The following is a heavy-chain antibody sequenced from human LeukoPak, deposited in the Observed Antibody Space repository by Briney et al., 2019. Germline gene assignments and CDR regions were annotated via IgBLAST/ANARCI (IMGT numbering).Heavy chain of an antibody. CDR2: IISKADRGIT. CDR3: TTDDYGDYVRDY. Sequence: GGPLRLSCAASGFTFSNAWMSWVRQAPGKGLEWVGRIISKADRGITTYAAPVKGRFTISRDDSKNTMYLHMNSLKTEDTAVYYCTTDDYGDYVRDYWGQGTLVTVS. J-gene: IGHJ4*02. D-gene: IGHD4-17*01. CDR1: GFTFSNAW. V-gene: IGHV3-15*01.